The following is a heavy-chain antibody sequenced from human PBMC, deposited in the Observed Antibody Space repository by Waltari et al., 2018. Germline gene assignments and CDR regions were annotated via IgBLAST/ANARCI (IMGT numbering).Heavy chain of an antibody. J-gene: IGHJ1*01. CDR1: GGSISTKYN. CDR3: GRIAFGDEGGYFQY. CDR2: MQYRGST. V-gene: IGHV4-39*01. Sequence: QLQLQESGPGLGRPSETLSLTGTVSGGSISTKYNWGWIRQPPGKGLEWMGNMQYRGSTFYNPSLESRVTISLDTWKNQFSLRLSSVGAADTAVYFCGRIAFGDEGGYFQYWGQGTLVTVSS. D-gene: IGHD4-17*01.